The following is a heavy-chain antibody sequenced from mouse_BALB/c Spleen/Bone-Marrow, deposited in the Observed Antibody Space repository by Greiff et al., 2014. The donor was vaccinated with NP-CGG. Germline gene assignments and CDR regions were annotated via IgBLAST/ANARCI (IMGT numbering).Heavy chain of an antibody. CDR2: IYPGDGDT. CDR3: ARSYYGSSYYFDY. D-gene: IGHD1-1*01. J-gene: IGHJ2*01. Sequence: VQLQQSGPELVKPGASVKISCKASGYAFSSSWVNWVKQRPGQGLEWIGRIYPGDGDTNYNGKFKGKATLTADKSSSTAYMQLSSLTSVDSAVYFCARSYYGSSYYFDYWGQGTTLTVSS. CDR1: GYAFSSSW. V-gene: IGHV1-82*01.